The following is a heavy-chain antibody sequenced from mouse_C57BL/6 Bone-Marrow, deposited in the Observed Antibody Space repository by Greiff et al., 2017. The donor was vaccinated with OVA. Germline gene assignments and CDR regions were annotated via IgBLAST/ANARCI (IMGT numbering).Heavy chain of an antibody. D-gene: IGHD3-3*01. CDR3: ARDREEY. CDR2: ISDGGSYT. Sequence: EVKLVESGGGLVKPGGSLKLSCAASGFTFSSYAMSWVRQTPEKRLEWVATISDGGSYTYYPDNVKGRFTISRDNAKNNQYLQMSHLKSEDTAMYYCARDREEYWGQGTTLTVSS. V-gene: IGHV5-4*01. CDR1: GFTFSSYA. J-gene: IGHJ2*01.